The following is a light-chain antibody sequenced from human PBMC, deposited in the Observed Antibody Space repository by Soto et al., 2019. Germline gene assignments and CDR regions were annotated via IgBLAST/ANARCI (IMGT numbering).Light chain of an antibody. CDR2: LNSDGSH. V-gene: IGLV4-69*01. CDR3: QTWGTGIPV. Sequence: QSVLTQSPSASASLGASVKLTCTLSSGHTYYAIAWHQQQPEKGPRYLMNLNSDGSHSRGDGIPDRFSGSSSGAERYLTISSLQSEDEADYYCQTWGTGIPVFGGGTKVTVL. CDR1: SGHTYYA. J-gene: IGLJ2*01.